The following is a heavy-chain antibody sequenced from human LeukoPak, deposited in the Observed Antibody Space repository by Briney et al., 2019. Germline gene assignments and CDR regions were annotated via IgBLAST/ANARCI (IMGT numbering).Heavy chain of an antibody. D-gene: IGHD2-15*01. V-gene: IGHV4-4*07. J-gene: IGHJ4*02. CDR1: GGSISSYY. Sequence: SETLSLTCTVSGGSISSYYWSWIRQPAGKGLEWIGRIYTSGSTNYNPSLKSRVTMSVDTSKKQFSLKLSSVTAADTAVYYCARGPYCSGGSCYPFDYWGQGTLVTVSS. CDR3: ARGPYCSGGSCYPFDY. CDR2: IYTSGST.